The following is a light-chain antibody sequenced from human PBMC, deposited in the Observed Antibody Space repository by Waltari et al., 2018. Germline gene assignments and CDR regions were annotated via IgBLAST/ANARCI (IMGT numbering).Light chain of an antibody. CDR2: KVS. J-gene: IGKJ4*01. V-gene: IGKV2-30*02. Sequence: DVVMTQSPLSLPITPGQTASMTCRSSQSLLHSNGNTYLSWFLQKPGQPPRRLIYKVSNRDSGVPDRFSGSGAGTDFTLKISRVEAEDVGVYYCMQGTHFPLTFGGGTKVEIK. CDR3: MQGTHFPLT. CDR1: QSLLHSNGNTY.